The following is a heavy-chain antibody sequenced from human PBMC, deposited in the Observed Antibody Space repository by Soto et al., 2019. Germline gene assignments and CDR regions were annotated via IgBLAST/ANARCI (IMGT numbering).Heavy chain of an antibody. V-gene: IGHV3-30-3*01. CDR3: TRSLGYFIGGSCYHDYYGMDV. CDR1: GFTFSGSA. J-gene: IGHJ6*02. CDR2: IRSK. Sequence: SLRRSCAASGFTFSGSALHWVRQASGKWLEWVGRIRSKDAASVKGRFTISGDDSKNTAYLQINSLKTEDTGAYYCTRSLGYFIGGSCYHDYYGMDVWGQGTTVTVAS. D-gene: IGHD2-15*01.